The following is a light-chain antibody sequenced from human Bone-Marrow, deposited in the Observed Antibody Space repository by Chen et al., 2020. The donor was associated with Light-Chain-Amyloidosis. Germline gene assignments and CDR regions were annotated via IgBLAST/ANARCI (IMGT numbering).Light chain of an antibody. J-gene: IGLJ2*01. CDR2: EVT. Sequence: QSALTQPASVSGSPGQSITISCTGTSSDVGNYNLVSWYQQHPGKAPKLIVYEVTKRSSGVSTRFSGSKSGNTASLTISGLQAEDEAHYYCCSYAGLYTLVFGGGTKLSVV. V-gene: IGLV2-23*02. CDR3: CSYAGLYTLV. CDR1: SSDVGNYNL.